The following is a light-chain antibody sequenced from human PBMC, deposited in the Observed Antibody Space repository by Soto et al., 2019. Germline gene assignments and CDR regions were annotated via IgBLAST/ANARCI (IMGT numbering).Light chain of an antibody. CDR2: GAS. CDR3: QQYGSSSRT. Sequence: ASQRVSSNLAWYQQKPGQAPRLLIFGASTRATGIPDRFSGSGSGTDFTLTISRLEPEDFGVYYCQQYGSSSRTFGQGTKVDIK. J-gene: IGKJ1*01. CDR1: QRVSSN. V-gene: IGKV3-20*01.